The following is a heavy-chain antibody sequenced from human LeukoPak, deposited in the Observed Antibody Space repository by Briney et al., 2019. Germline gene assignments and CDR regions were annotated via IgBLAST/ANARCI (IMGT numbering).Heavy chain of an antibody. CDR3: AKDLAATGDY. D-gene: IGHD2-15*01. Sequence: GGSLRLSCAASGFTFSSSAMSWVRQAPGKGLEWVSTISGSGVSTYYADPVKGRFTISRDKSKNTLYLQMNSLRAEDTALYYCAKDLAATGDYWGQGTLVTVSS. CDR2: ISGSGVST. J-gene: IGHJ4*02. V-gene: IGHV3-23*01. CDR1: GFTFSSSA.